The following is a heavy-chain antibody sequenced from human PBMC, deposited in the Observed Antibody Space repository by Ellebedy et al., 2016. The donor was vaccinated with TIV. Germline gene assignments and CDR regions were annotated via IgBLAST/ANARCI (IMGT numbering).Heavy chain of an antibody. V-gene: IGHV1-18*01. D-gene: IGHD3-3*01. CDR1: GYTFTSYG. J-gene: IGHJ6*02. CDR2: ISAYNGNT. CDR3: ARWGSDFWSGEIQYYYYGMDV. Sequence: AASVKVSCKASGYTFTSYGISWVRQAPGQGLEWMGWISAYNGNTNYSKQLQGRVTMTTDTSTSTAYMELRSLRSEDTAVYYCARWGSDFWSGEIQYYYYGMDVWGQGTTVTVSS.